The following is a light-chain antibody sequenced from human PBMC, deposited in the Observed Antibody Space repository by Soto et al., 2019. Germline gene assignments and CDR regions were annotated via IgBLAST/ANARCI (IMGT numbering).Light chain of an antibody. CDR1: QSISSW. Sequence: DIQMTQSPSTLSASVGDRVTITCRASQSISSWVAWYQQKPGKAPNLLIYNASSLESGVPSRFSGSGSGTEFTLTISSLQPDDFATYYCQQYHVFSWTFGQGTKVEIK. V-gene: IGKV1-5*03. CDR2: NAS. J-gene: IGKJ1*01. CDR3: QQYHVFSWT.